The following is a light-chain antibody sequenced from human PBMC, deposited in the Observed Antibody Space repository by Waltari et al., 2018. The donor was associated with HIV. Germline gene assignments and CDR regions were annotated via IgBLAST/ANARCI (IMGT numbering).Light chain of an antibody. CDR2: DAS. Sequence: DIQMTQSPSSLSASVGDRVPITCRASQAVANKVNWFQQKPGKAPKVLIYDASRLPNGVPSRFSGSGSGTDFTLTINGVQPDDFASYFCQQRSSFPLTFGPGTKVDVK. CDR3: QQRSSFPLT. CDR1: QAVANK. J-gene: IGKJ3*01. V-gene: IGKV1-39*01.